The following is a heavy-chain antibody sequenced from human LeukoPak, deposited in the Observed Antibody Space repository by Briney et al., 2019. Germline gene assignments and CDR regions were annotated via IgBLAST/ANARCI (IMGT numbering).Heavy chain of an antibody. CDR3: ARGLGYCSSTSCHYYYGMDV. J-gene: IGHJ6*02. CDR1: GGTFSSYA. Sequence: SVKVSCKASGGTFSSYAISWVRQAPGQGLEWMGRIIPILGIANYAQKFQGRVTITADKSTSTAYMELSSLRSEDTAVYYCARGLGYCSSTSCHYYYGMDVWGQGTLVTVSS. D-gene: IGHD2-2*01. CDR2: IIPILGIA. V-gene: IGHV1-69*04.